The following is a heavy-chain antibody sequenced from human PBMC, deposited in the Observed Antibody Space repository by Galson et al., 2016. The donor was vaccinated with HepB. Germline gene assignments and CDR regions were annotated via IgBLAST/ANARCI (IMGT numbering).Heavy chain of an antibody. CDR2: VNSGNALT. CDR1: GYTFGDYA. D-gene: IGHD1-20*01. Sequence: SVKVSCKASGYTFGDYAIYWVRQAPGQSLEWMGWVNSGNALTKYAQKFQGRVSITRDTSATTAYMELSSLRSEDTAVYFCARGHNWNRVTTNYYYYGLDVWGQGTTVTVSS. V-gene: IGHV1-3*01. CDR3: ARGHNWNRVTTNYYYYGLDV. J-gene: IGHJ6*02.